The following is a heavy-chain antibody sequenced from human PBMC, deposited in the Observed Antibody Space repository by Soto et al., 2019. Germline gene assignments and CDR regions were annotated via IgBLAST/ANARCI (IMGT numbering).Heavy chain of an antibody. CDR2: INPNSGGT. Sequence: ASVKVSCKASGYTFTGYYMHWVRQAPGQGLEWMGWINPNSGGTNYAQKFQGRVTMTRDTSISTAYMELSRLRSDDTAVYYCASKSKNRGDYYYYRIDVWGLVTTFTVS. CDR3: ASKSKNRGDYYYYRIDV. D-gene: IGHD3-16*01. J-gene: IGHJ6*02. V-gene: IGHV1-2*02. CDR1: GYTFTGYY.